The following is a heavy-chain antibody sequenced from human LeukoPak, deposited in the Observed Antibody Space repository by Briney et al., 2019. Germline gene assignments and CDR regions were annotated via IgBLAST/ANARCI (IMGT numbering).Heavy chain of an antibody. CDR3: VTVVPGAPNLLGY. CDR2: ISYDGSNK. CDR1: GFTFSSYA. V-gene: IGHV3-30-3*01. D-gene: IGHD2-15*01. Sequence: GGSLRLSCAASGFTFSSYAMHWVRQAPGKGLEWVAVISYDGSNKYYADSVKGRFTISRDNSKNTLCLQMNSLRAGDTAVYYCVTVVPGAPNLLGYWGQGTLVTVSS. J-gene: IGHJ4*02.